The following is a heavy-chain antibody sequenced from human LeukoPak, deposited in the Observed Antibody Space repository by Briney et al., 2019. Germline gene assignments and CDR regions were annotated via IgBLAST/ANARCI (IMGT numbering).Heavy chain of an antibody. D-gene: IGHD5-18*01. CDR3: ARAGYSYGSGWFDP. CDR2: FNPSGAGT. CDR1: GYTFASYY. V-gene: IGHV1-46*01. J-gene: IGHJ5*02. Sequence: ASVKVSCKASGYTFASYYVHWVRQAPGQGLEWMGIFNPSGAGTNYAQKFQGRVAMTRDMSTSTDYMELSSLRSEDTAVYYCARAGYSYGSGWFDPWGQGTLVTVSS.